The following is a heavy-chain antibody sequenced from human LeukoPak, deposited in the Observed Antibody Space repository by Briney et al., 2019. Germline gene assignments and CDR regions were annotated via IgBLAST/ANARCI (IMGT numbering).Heavy chain of an antibody. D-gene: IGHD3-22*01. V-gene: IGHV3-74*01. Sequence: PGGSLRLSCAASGFTFSSYWMHWVRQAPGKGLVWVSRINSDGSRTSYADSVKGRLTISRDNAKNTLYLQMNSLRAEDTAVYYCARDWRYYYDSSGYYDYWGQGTLVTVSS. CDR3: ARDWRYYYDSSGYYDY. CDR1: GFTFSSYW. CDR2: INSDGSRT. J-gene: IGHJ4*02.